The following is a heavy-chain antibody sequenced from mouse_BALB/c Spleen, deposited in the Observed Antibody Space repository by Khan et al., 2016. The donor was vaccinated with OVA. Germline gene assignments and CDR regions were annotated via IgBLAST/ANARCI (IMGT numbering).Heavy chain of an antibody. J-gene: IGHJ2*01. CDR3: AREEALYYFDY. CDR2: IYAGTANT. Sequence: LQQPEAQLVRPGTSVEMSCKTSEYIFTSSWFPWVNQRSGQGLQWLARIYAGTANTYYTEKFTDKAKLTTGKSSLTAYFPLSSLKSEDAAVFVCAREEALYYFDYWGQGTTLTVSS. CDR1: EYIFTSSW. D-gene: IGHD3-2*02. V-gene: IGHV1S132*01.